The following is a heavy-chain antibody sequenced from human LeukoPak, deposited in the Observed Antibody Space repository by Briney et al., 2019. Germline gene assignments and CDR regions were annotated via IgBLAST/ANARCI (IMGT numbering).Heavy chain of an antibody. CDR3: ARGTIVGAVDN. Sequence: GGSLRLSCAASGFTFRNYWMTWVRQAPGKGLEWVANIKQDGSEKYYLDSVQGRFTISRDNARNSLYLQMNSLRGDDTAVYYCARGTIVGAVDNWGQGTLVTVSS. CDR2: IKQDGSEK. V-gene: IGHV3-7*05. CDR1: GFTFRNYW. J-gene: IGHJ4*02. D-gene: IGHD1-26*01.